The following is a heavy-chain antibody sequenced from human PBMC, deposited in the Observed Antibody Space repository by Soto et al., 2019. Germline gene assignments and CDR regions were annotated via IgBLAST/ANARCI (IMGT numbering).Heavy chain of an antibody. D-gene: IGHD1-26*01. CDR1: GGSISSYY. V-gene: IGHV4-59*01. CDR2: IYYSGST. Sequence: QVQLQESGPGLVKPSETLSLTCTVSGGSISSYYWSWIRQPPGKGLEWIGYIYYSGSTNYNPSLKSRVTISVDTAKNQFALKRSSVTAADTAVYYCARYRGGSYDFDYWGQGTLVTVSS. CDR3: ARYRGGSYDFDY. J-gene: IGHJ4*02.